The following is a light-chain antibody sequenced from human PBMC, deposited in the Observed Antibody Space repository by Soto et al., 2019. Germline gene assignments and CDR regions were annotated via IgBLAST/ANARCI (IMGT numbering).Light chain of an antibody. Sequence: QSVLTQPPSASGTPGQIVAISCSGSSSNIGSNTVTWYQQLPGTAPKLLIYSTSQRSSGVPGRFSGSKSGASASLSISGLQSEDEADYYCASWDDSLRGVVFGGGTKLTVL. CDR3: ASWDDSLRGVV. CDR1: SSNIGSNT. J-gene: IGLJ2*01. CDR2: STS. V-gene: IGLV1-44*01.